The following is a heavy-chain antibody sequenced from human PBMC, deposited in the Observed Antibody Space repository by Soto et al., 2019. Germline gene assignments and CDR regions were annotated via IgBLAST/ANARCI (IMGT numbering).Heavy chain of an antibody. V-gene: IGHV3-11*01. CDR1: GFTFSDYY. CDR3: ARRSYDILTGYYEGEGIYYYYYYMDV. J-gene: IGHJ6*03. D-gene: IGHD3-9*01. Sequence: GGSLRLSCAASGFTFSDYYMSWIRQAPGKGLEWVSYISSSGSTIYYADSVKGRFTISRDNAKNSLYLQMNSLRAEDTAVYYCARRSYDILTGYYEGEGIYYYYYYMDVWGKGTTVTVSS. CDR2: ISSSGSTI.